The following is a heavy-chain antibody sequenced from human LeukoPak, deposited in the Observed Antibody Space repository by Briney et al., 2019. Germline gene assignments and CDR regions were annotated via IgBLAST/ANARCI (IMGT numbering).Heavy chain of an antibody. Sequence: TLSLTCTVSGGSISSGGYYWSWIRQHPGKGLEWIGSIYYSGSTNYNPSLQGRVTISLDTSRNQFSLKLSSVTAADTAVYYCASGDNDPLFDYWGQGTLVTVSS. J-gene: IGHJ4*02. CDR3: ASGDNDPLFDY. CDR1: GGSISSGGYY. CDR2: IYYSGST. D-gene: IGHD1-1*01. V-gene: IGHV4-31*03.